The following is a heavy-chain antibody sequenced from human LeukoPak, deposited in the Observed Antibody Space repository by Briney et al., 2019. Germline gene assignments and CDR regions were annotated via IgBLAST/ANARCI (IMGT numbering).Heavy chain of an antibody. CDR2: VYYSGST. D-gene: IGHD6-19*01. CDR1: GGSISSYY. CDR3: ARVQNAVAGTLYFQH. J-gene: IGHJ1*01. V-gene: IGHV4-59*01. Sequence: SETLSLTCTVSGGSISSYYWSWIRQPPGKGLEWIGYVYYSGSTNYNPSLKSRVTISVDTSKNQFSLKLSSVTAADTAVYYCARVQNAVAGTLYFQHWGQGTLVTVSS.